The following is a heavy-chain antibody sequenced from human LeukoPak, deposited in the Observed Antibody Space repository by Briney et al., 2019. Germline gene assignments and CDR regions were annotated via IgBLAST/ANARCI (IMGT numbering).Heavy chain of an antibody. Sequence: SQTLSLTCTVSGGSISSGGFYWSWIRQHPGKGLEWIGYIYNSGSTNYNPSLKSRVTMSVDTSKNQFSLKLSSVTAADTAVYYCARDHPAAQLYYFDYWGQGTLVTVSS. J-gene: IGHJ4*02. V-gene: IGHV4-31*03. CDR3: ARDHPAAQLYYFDY. D-gene: IGHD1-1*01. CDR1: GGSISSGGFY. CDR2: IYNSGST.